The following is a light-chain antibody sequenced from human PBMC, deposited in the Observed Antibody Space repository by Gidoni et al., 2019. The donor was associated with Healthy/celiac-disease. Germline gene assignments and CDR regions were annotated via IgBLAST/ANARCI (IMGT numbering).Light chain of an antibody. Sequence: AIWLPQSPSLLSASTGDRVTISCRMRQGISSYLAWYQQKPGKAPELLTYAASTVQSGVPSRLSGSGSGTDFTLTISGLQSEDFATYYCQQYYSFPYTFGQGTKLEIK. V-gene: IGKV1D-8*02. CDR1: QGISSY. J-gene: IGKJ2*01. CDR2: AAS. CDR3: QQYYSFPYT.